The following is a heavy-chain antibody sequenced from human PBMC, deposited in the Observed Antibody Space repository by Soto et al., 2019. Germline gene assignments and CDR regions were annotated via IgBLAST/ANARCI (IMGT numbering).Heavy chain of an antibody. V-gene: IGHV1-69*13. Sequence: SVKVSCKASGGTFSSYAISWVRQAPGQGLEWMGGIIPIFGTANYAQKLQGRVTITADESTSTAYMELSSLRSEDTAVYYCATHLTAVAGTSPTLFDYWGQGTLVTVSS. CDR1: GGTFSSYA. CDR2: IIPIFGTA. D-gene: IGHD6-19*01. J-gene: IGHJ4*02. CDR3: ATHLTAVAGTSPTLFDY.